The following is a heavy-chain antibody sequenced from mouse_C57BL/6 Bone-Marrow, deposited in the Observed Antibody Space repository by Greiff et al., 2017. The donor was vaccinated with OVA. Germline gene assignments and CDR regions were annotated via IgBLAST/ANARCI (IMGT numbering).Heavy chain of an antibody. CDR3: ARDTTAANGD. CDR1: GYTFTSYD. J-gene: IGHJ4*01. D-gene: IGHD1-2*01. Sequence: QVQLQQSGPELVKPGASVKLSCKASGYTFTSYDINWVKQRPGQGLEWIGWIYPRDGSTQYNEKFKGKATLTVDTSSSTAYMELHSLTSEDSAVYFGARDTTAANGDWGQGTSVT. V-gene: IGHV1-85*01. CDR2: IYPRDGST.